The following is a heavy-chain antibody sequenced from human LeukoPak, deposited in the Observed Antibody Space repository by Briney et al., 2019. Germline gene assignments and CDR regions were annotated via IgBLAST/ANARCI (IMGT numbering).Heavy chain of an antibody. J-gene: IGHJ3*02. V-gene: IGHV4-34*01. CDR3: ARCPEMATIWAALDI. CDR1: GGSFSGYY. Sequence: SETLSLTCAVYGGSFSGYYWSWIRQPPGKGLEWIGEINHSGSTNYNPSLKSRVTISVDTSKNQFSLKLSSVTAADTAVYYCARCPEMATIWAALDIWGQGTMVTVSS. CDR2: INHSGST. D-gene: IGHD5-24*01.